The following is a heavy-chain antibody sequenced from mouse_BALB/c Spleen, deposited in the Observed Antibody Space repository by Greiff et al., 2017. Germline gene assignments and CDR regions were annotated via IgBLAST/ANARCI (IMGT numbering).Heavy chain of an antibody. Sequence: VQLQQSGAELVKPGASVKLSCTASGFNIKDTYMHWVKQRPEQGLEWIGRIDPANGNTKYDPKFQGKATITADTSSNTAYLQLSSLTSEDTAVYYCTHMITTTWFAYWGQGTLVTVSA. CDR2: IDPANGNT. CDR3: THMITTTWFAY. V-gene: IGHV14-3*02. CDR1: GFNIKDTY. D-gene: IGHD2-4*01. J-gene: IGHJ3*01.